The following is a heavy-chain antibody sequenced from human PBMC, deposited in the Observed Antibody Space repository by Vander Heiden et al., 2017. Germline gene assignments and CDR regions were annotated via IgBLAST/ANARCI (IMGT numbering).Heavy chain of an antibody. J-gene: IGHJ4*02. Sequence: EVQLLESGGGLVQPGGSLRLSCAASGFTFSSYAMSWVRQAPGKGLEWVSAMSGSGGSTYYADSVKGRFTISRDNSKNTLYLQMNSLRAEDTAVYYCAKAPAMIVVVISGGADYWCQGTLVTVSS. CDR3: AKAPAMIVVVISGGADY. D-gene: IGHD3-22*01. V-gene: IGHV3-23*01. CDR1: GFTFSSYA. CDR2: MSGSGGST.